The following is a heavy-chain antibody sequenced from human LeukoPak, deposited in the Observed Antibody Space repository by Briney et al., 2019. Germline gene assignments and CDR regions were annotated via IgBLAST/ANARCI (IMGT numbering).Heavy chain of an antibody. D-gene: IGHD2-15*01. J-gene: IGHJ6*02. Sequence: PGRSPRLSCAASGFTFDDYAMPWVRQAPGKGLEWVSGISWNSGSIAYADSVKGRFTIPRDNAKNSLYLQMNSLRAEDTALYYCAKEIAASYYYYYYGMDVWGQGTTVTVSS. CDR1: GFTFDDYA. CDR3: AKEIAASYYYYYYGMDV. V-gene: IGHV3-9*01. CDR2: ISWNSGSI.